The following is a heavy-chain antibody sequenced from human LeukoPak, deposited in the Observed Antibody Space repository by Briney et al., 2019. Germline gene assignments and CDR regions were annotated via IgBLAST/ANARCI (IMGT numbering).Heavy chain of an antibody. V-gene: IGHV4-59*12. CDR2: IYYSGST. Sequence: SETLSLTCTVSGGSISSYYWSWIRQPPGKGLGWIGYIYYSGSTNYNPSLKSRVTLSVDTSKNQFSLKLSSVTAADTAVYYCARGAVTGDWYFDLWGRGTLVTVSS. CDR1: GGSISSYY. J-gene: IGHJ2*01. D-gene: IGHD7-27*01. CDR3: ARGAVTGDWYFDL.